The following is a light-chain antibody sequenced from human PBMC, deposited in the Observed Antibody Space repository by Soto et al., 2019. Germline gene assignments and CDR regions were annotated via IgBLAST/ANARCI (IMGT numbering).Light chain of an antibody. CDR2: KAS. V-gene: IGKV1-5*03. CDR1: QTVNSW. Sequence: DIQMTQSPSILSASVGDRVTITCRASQTVNSWLAWYQQKPGKDPKVLIYKASSLETGVPSRFSGSGSGTEFTLTISSLQPDDFATYYCLQYNASPHSFGQGTNLEIK. J-gene: IGKJ2*03. CDR3: LQYNASPHS.